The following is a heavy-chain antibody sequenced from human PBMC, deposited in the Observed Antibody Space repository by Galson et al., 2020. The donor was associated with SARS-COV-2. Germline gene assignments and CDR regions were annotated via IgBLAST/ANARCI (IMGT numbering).Heavy chain of an antibody. CDR1: GFAFSDYY. V-gene: IGHV3-11*01. J-gene: IGHJ6*03. CDR3: ARAGGPPYYYYYMDV. CDR2: ISSSGSTI. Sequence: GGSLRLSCAASGFAFSDYYMSWIRQAPGKGLEWVSYISSSGSTIYYADSVKGRFTISRDNAKNSLYLQMNSLRAEDTAVYYCARAGGPPYYYYYMDVWGKGTTVTVSS. D-gene: IGHD3-10*01.